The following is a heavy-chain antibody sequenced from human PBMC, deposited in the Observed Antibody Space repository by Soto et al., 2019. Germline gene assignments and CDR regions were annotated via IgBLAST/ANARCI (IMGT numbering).Heavy chain of an antibody. CDR2: IKQDGSEK. V-gene: IGHV3-7*01. Sequence: GGSLRLSCAASGFTFSSYWMSWVRQAPGKGLEWVANIKQDGSEKYYVDSVKGRFTISRDNAKNSLYLQMNSLRAEDTAVFYFARGPISYYYGSGSYYYFDYWGQGTLVTVSS. J-gene: IGHJ4*02. CDR3: ARGPISYYYGSGSYYYFDY. D-gene: IGHD3-10*01. CDR1: GFTFSSYW.